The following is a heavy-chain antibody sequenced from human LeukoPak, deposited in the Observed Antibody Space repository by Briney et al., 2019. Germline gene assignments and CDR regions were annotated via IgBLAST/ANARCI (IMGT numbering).Heavy chain of an antibody. J-gene: IGHJ3*02. D-gene: IGHD2-15*01. CDR1: GYTFSANF. V-gene: IGHV1-2*02. CDR3: ARYCSGGSCYSIDAFDI. CDR2: INPNSGGT. Sequence: ASVKVSCKASGYTFSANFMHWVRQAPGQGLEWMGWINPNSGGTNYAQKFQGRVTMTRDTSISTAYMELSRLRSDDTAVYYCARYCSGGSCYSIDAFDIWGQGTMVTVSS.